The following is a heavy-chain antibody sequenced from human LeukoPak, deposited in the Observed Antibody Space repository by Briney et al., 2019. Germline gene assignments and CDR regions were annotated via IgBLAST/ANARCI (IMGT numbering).Heavy chain of an antibody. J-gene: IGHJ5*02. CDR1: SGSISNYY. CDR2: IHYSGST. Sequence: PSETLSLTCTVFSGSISNYYWNWIRQPPGKGLEWIGYIHYSGSTKYNPSLKSRVLISLDTSNNQFSLKLSYVTAADTAMYYCARGYHDVLTGLYHWFDPWGQGTLVTVSS. D-gene: IGHD3-9*01. CDR3: ARGYHDVLTGLYHWFDP. V-gene: IGHV4-59*12.